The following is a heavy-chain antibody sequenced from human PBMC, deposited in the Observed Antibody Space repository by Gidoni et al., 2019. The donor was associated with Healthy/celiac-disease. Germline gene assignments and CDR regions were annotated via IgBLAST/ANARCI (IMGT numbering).Heavy chain of an antibody. D-gene: IGHD3-22*01. CDR2: IIPIFGTA. CDR1: GGTFSSYA. Sequence: QVQLVQSGAEVKKPGSSVKVSCKASGGTFSSYAISWVRQAPGQGLEWMGGIIPIFGTANYAQKFQGRVTITADESTSTAYMELSSLRSEDTAVYYCARDSPYYYDSSGYYYVRYAFDIWGQGTMVTVSS. V-gene: IGHV1-69*01. J-gene: IGHJ3*02. CDR3: ARDSPYYYDSSGYYYVRYAFDI.